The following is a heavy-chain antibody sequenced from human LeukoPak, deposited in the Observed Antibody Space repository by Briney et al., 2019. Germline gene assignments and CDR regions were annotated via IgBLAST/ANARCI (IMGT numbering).Heavy chain of an antibody. CDR2: ISPTRGAI. D-gene: IGHD4-11*01. V-gene: IGHV3-48*04. Sequence: GRSLRLSRAVDGLTFSGLGMNWDRQAPGKVLEWVGYISPTRGAIYYSGSVKGRFTVSRDNAKNSLYLQMNSLRVEDTAVYYCARDRHYPAPSTVTTDYYRYMDVWGKGTTVTVSS. J-gene: IGHJ6*03. CDR1: GLTFSGLG. CDR3: ARDRHYPAPSTVTTDYYRYMDV.